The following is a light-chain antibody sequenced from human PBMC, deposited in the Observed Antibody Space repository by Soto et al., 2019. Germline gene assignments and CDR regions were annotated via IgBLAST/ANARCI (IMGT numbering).Light chain of an antibody. Sequence: EILMTQSPATLSVSPGERVTLSCRAGQSVASSVACYQQKPGQAPRLLIYGASTRATGIPSRFSGSGSGTDFTLTISSLQSEDFGFYYCQQYNNRPLSFGGGTKVQLK. CDR1: QSVASS. CDR3: QQYNNRPLS. CDR2: GAS. V-gene: IGKV3D-15*01. J-gene: IGKJ4*01.